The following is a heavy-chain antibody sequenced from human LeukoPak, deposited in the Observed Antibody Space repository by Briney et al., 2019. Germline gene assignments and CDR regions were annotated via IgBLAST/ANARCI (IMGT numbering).Heavy chain of an antibody. Sequence: SETLSLTCAVYGGSFSGYYWSWIRQPPGKGVEWSGEINHSGSTNYNPSLKSRVTISVDTPKNQFSLKLSSVTAADTAVYYCARGRKRIQHNPFDYWGQGTLVTVSS. J-gene: IGHJ4*02. CDR3: ARGRKRIQHNPFDY. CDR2: INHSGST. V-gene: IGHV4-34*01. D-gene: IGHD5-18*01. CDR1: GGSFSGYY.